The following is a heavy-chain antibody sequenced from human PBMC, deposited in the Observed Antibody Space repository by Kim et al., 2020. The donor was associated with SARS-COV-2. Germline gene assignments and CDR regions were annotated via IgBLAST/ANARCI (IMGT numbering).Heavy chain of an antibody. J-gene: IGHJ1*01. CDR1: GGSFSGYY. Sequence: SETLSLTCAVYGGSFSGYYWSWIRQPPGKGLEWIGEINHSGSTNYNPSLKSRVTISVDTSKNQFSLKLSSVTAADTAVYYCARGLDYGDVTEYFQHWGQGTLVTVSS. CDR3: ARGLDYGDVTEYFQH. CDR2: INHSGST. D-gene: IGHD4-17*01. V-gene: IGHV4-34*01.